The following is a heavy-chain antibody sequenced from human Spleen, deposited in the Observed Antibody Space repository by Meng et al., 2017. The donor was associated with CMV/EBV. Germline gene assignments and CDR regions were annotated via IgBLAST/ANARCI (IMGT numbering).Heavy chain of an antibody. Sequence: GGSLRLSCAASGFTFSGSAMHWVRQASGKGLEWVGRIRSKANSYATAYAASVKGRFTISRDIPGNSLYLQMNSLRVEDTGVYYCATDPDYDYDFDYWGQGTLVTVSS. CDR2: IRSKANSYAT. CDR1: GFTFSGSA. V-gene: IGHV3-73*01. J-gene: IGHJ4*02. D-gene: IGHD4-17*01. CDR3: ATDPDYDYDFDY.